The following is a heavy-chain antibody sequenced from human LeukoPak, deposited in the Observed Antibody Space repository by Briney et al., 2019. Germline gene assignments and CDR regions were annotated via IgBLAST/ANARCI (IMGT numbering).Heavy chain of an antibody. J-gene: IGHJ6*03. V-gene: IGHV4-34*01. D-gene: IGHD1-26*01. CDR1: GGSISNYY. CDR2: INHSGST. CDR3: ARVLGGSYRYYYYYMDV. Sequence: PSETLSLTCTVSGGSISNYYWSWIRQPPGKGLEWIGEINHSGSTNYNPSLKSRVTISVDTSKNQFSLKLSSVTAADTAVYYCARVLGGSYRYYYYYMDVWGKGTTVTISS.